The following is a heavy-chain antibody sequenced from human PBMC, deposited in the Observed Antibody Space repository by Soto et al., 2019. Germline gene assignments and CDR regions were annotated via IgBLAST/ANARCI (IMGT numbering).Heavy chain of an antibody. D-gene: IGHD1-26*01. CDR2: ISSSSSYT. Sequence: PGGSLRLSCAASGFTFSNYYMMWVRQAPGKGLEWVSYISSSSSYTNYADSVKGRFTISRDNAKNSLYLQMNSLRAEDTSVYYCAKEGGLSGSYYISSSYYFDYWGQGTLVTVSS. CDR1: GFTFSNYY. CDR3: AKEGGLSGSYYISSSYYFDY. J-gene: IGHJ4*02. V-gene: IGHV3-11*06.